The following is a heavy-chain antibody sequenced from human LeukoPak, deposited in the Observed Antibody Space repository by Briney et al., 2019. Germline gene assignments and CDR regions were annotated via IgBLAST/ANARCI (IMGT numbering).Heavy chain of an antibody. D-gene: IGHD4-23*01. CDR1: GGSFSGHY. Sequence: SETLSLTCAVYGGSFSGHYWSWIRQPPGKGLEWIGEINHSGSTNYNPSLKSRVTISVDTSKNQFSLKLSSVTAADTAVYYCASNYGGNSSYFQHWGQGTLVTVSS. J-gene: IGHJ1*01. CDR2: INHSGST. V-gene: IGHV4-34*01. CDR3: ASNYGGNSSYFQH.